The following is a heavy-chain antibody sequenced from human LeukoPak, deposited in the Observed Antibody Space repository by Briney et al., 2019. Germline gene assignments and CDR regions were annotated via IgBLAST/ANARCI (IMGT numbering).Heavy chain of an antibody. CDR1: GYTFTGYY. Sequence: ASVKLSCKASGYTFTGYYMHWVRQAPGHRLEWMGWINPNSGGTNYAQKFQGRVTMTRDTSISTAYMELSRLRSDDTAVYYCARAGGYSGYDNDAFDIWGQVTMVTVSS. J-gene: IGHJ3*02. V-gene: IGHV1-2*02. D-gene: IGHD5-12*01. CDR3: ARAGGYSGYDNDAFDI. CDR2: INPNSGGT.